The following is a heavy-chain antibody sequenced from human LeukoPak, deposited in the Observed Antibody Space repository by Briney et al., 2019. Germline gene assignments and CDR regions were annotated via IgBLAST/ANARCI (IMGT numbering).Heavy chain of an antibody. V-gene: IGHV3-23*01. J-gene: IGHJ6*03. Sequence: PGGSLRLSCAASGFTFSSYAMNWVRQAPGRGLEWVSGFNGSGGTTYYADSVKGRFTISRDNSKNTLYLQMNRLRAEDTAVYYCANRSRCSSPNCLGYYYFYMDVSGKGTTVTVS. CDR2: FNGSGGTT. CDR3: ANRSRCSSPNCLGYYYFYMDV. CDR1: GFTFSSYA. D-gene: IGHD2-2*01.